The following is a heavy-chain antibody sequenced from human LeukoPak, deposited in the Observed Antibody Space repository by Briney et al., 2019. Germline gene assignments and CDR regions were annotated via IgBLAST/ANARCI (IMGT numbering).Heavy chain of an antibody. J-gene: IGHJ3*01. Sequence: AGSLTLSCAASGFNFRDAAMTWVRQAPGKGLEWVSLISFSGDISYYADSVKGRFTISRDNSKNTLSLQMNSLRVEDTAIYYCAKDIQLSTWGLGTMATVSS. CDR2: ISFSGDIS. CDR1: GFNFRDAA. CDR3: AKDIQLST. V-gene: IGHV3-23*01. D-gene: IGHD5-24*01.